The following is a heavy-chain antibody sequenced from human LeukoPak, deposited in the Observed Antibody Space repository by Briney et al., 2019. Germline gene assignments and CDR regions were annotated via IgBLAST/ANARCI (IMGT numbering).Heavy chain of an antibody. CDR2: IHHSGST. CDR1: GDSDREYY. D-gene: IGHD1-14*01. J-gene: IGHJ4*02. V-gene: IGHV4-59*02. CDR3: ARWDDGNHHFDC. Sequence: AEPLSLTCTVSGDSDREYYGNWIREPPGKGPEWIGYIHHSGSTNNNPSLRSRVTMSVDTSKNQFSLDLISVTSADTAVYYCARWDDGNHHFDCWGQGTLVTVSA.